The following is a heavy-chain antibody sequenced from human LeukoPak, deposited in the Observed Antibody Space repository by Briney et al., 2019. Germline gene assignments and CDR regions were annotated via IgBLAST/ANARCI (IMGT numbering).Heavy chain of an antibody. CDR2: INQDGSEK. CDR3: ARKSTAGYNSSWYGFRN. V-gene: IGHV3-7*01. Sequence: GGSLRLSCAASGFTFSSYWMSWVRQAPGKGLEWVANINQDGSEKYYVDSVKGRFTISRDNAKNSLFLQMGSLRVEDTAVYYCARKSTAGYNSSWYGFRNWGQGTLVSVSS. D-gene: IGHD6-13*01. J-gene: IGHJ1*01. CDR1: GFTFSSYW.